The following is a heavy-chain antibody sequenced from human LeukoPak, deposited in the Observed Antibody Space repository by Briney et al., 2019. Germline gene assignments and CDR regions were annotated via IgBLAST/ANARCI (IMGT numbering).Heavy chain of an antibody. V-gene: IGHV4-34*01. Sequence: SETLSLTCAVYGGSFSGYYWSWLRQPPGKGLEWIGEINHSGSTNYNPSLKSRATISVDTSKNQFSLKLSSVTAADTAVYYCARDIVVVVAATLGENWFDPWGQGTLVTVSS. CDR2: INHSGST. D-gene: IGHD2-15*01. CDR3: ARDIVVVVAATLGENWFDP. J-gene: IGHJ5*02. CDR1: GGSFSGYY.